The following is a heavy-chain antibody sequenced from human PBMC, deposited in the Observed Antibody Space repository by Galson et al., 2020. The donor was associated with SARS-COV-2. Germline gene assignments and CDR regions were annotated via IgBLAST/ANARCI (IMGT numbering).Heavy chain of an antibody. CDR1: GFPFSSYS. CDR2: ISSVSSYI. Sequence: GGSLRLSCAASGFPFSSYSMIWVRQAPGKGLEWVSSISSVSSYIYYADSVRGRFSMSRDNPKNSLYLQMNSLRVEDTAVYYCARLGGMATTPNTYYYYGMDVWGQGTTVTVSS. V-gene: IGHV3-21*01. D-gene: IGHD3-16*01. J-gene: IGHJ6*02. CDR3: ARLGGMATTPNTYYYYGMDV.